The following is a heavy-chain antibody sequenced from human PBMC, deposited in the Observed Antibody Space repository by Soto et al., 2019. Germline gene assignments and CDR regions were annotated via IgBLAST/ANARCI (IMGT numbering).Heavy chain of an antibody. CDR2: IYFTGST. CDR3: DRGAVVDVVAAPKRELDT. J-gene: IGHJ5*02. V-gene: IGHV4-30-4*02. D-gene: IGHD5-12*01. Sequence: SDTLSLTCTVSGDTVNNGDYFWSWIRQSPGKGLEWLGYIYFTGSTYYSPSLKSRLHISMHKSKNHFSLEMTSVTVADTAVYFCDRGAVVDVVAAPKRELDTGAQGLLVTVS. CDR1: GDTVNNGDYF.